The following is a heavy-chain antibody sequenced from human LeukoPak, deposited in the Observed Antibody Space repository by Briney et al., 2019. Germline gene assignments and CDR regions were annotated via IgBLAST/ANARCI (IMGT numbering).Heavy chain of an antibody. CDR1: GYTFTSYY. Sequence: GASVKVSCKASGYTFTSYYMHWVRQAPGQGLEWMGIINPSGGSTSYAQKFQGRVTMTRDTSTSTVYMELSSLRSEDTAVYYCARRGDRDYYGSGSYEGFFDYWGQGTLVTVSS. CDR2: INPSGGST. CDR3: ARRGDRDYYGSGSYEGFFDY. D-gene: IGHD3-10*01. J-gene: IGHJ4*02. V-gene: IGHV1-46*01.